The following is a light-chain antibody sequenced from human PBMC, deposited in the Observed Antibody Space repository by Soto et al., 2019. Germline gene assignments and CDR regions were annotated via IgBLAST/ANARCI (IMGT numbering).Light chain of an antibody. J-gene: IGLJ2*01. Sequence: QSALTQPASVSGSPGQSITIACTGTNRDVGSYNLVSWYQQRPGEAPKLIISEVRNRPSGVSNRFSGSKSGNTASLTISGLQAEDEADYYCSSYTSSSTLVFGGGTKLTVL. CDR1: NRDVGSYNL. V-gene: IGLV2-14*01. CDR2: EVR. CDR3: SSYTSSSTLV.